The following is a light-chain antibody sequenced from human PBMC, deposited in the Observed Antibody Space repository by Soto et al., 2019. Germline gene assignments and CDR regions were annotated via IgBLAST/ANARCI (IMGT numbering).Light chain of an antibody. CDR1: QGIAPY. J-gene: IGKJ4*01. Sequence: DVQMTQSPSSLSAFVGDRVTITCRASQGIAPYLAWFQQKPGTVPKLLIYATSTLQSGVPSRFNGSGSGTDFTLTISSLQPEDIGTYYCQKYNSAPLTFGGGTKVEIK. CDR2: ATS. V-gene: IGKV1-27*01. CDR3: QKYNSAPLT.